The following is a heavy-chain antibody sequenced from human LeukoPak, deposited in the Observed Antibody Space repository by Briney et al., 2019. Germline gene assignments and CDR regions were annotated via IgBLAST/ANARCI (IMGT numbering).Heavy chain of an antibody. Sequence: SETLSLTCTVSVGSISSYYWRWIRQPAGKGLECIGRIYTSGSTNYNPSLKSRVTISEYKSKNQFSLKLSSVTAADTAVYYCAASYCGGDCYSYYFDYWGQGTLVTVST. J-gene: IGHJ4*02. V-gene: IGHV4-4*07. CDR1: VGSISSYY. CDR2: IYTSGST. CDR3: AASYCGGDCYSYYFDY. D-gene: IGHD2-21*02.